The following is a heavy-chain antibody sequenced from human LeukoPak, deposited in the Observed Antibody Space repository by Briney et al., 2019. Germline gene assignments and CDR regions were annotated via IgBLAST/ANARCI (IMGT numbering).Heavy chain of an antibody. V-gene: IGHV1-2*02. D-gene: IGHD2/OR15-2a*01. CDR1: GYTFTGYY. Sequence: ASVKVSCTASGYTFTGYYMHWVRQAPGQGLEWMGWINPNSGGTNYAQKFQGRVTMTRDTSISTAYMELSRLRSDDTAVYYCARDFSQYFNWFDPWGQGTLVTVSS. CDR3: ARDFSQYFNWFDP. CDR2: INPNSGGT. J-gene: IGHJ5*02.